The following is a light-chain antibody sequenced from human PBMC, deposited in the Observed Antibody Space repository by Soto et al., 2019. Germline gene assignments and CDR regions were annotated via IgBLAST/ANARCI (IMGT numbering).Light chain of an antibody. V-gene: IGLV1-40*01. CDR3: QSFDRSLAAL. J-gene: IGLJ2*01. CDR1: GALYD. Sequence: QPVLTQPPSVSGAPGQRVTISCSGALYDVHWYQQLPGSAPKLLIDSNTHRPSGVPDRFSGSKSGASASLSITGLQAEDEADYYCQSFDRSLAALFGGGTKLTVL. CDR2: SNT.